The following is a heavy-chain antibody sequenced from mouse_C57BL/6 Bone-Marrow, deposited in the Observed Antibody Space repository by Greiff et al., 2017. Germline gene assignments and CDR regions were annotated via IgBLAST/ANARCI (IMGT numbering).Heavy chain of an antibody. CDR2: IYPRSGNT. Sequence: LQESGAELARPGASVKLSCKASGYTFTSYGISWVKQRTGQGLEWIGEIYPRSGNTYYNEKFKGKATLTADKSSSTAYMELRSLTSEDSAVYFCAPIYYGNYLYAMDYWGQGTSVTVSS. CDR3: APIYYGNYLYAMDY. CDR1: GYTFTSYG. J-gene: IGHJ4*01. V-gene: IGHV1-81*01. D-gene: IGHD2-1*01.